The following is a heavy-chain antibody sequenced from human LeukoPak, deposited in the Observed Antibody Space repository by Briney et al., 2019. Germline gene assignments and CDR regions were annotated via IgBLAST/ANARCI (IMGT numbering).Heavy chain of an antibody. D-gene: IGHD3-22*01. J-gene: IGHJ3*02. CDR2: ISHDGFI. CDR1: GFTFSGYV. Sequence: GGSLRLSCETAGFTFSGYVMHWVRRTPGKGLVWVSRISHDGFISYADSVKGRFTISRDNAKNTLILQMSSLRAEDTAVYYCAKGRHTMRHDAFDIWGQGTMVTVSS. CDR3: AKGRHTMRHDAFDI. V-gene: IGHV3-74*01.